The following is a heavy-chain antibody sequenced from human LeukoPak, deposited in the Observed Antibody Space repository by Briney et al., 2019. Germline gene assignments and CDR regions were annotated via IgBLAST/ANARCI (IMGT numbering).Heavy chain of an antibody. J-gene: IGHJ4*02. CDR2: IVVGSGNT. CDR3: AADHPQLGGGDY. CDR1: GFTFTSSA. V-gene: IGHV1-58*01. Sequence: GTSVKVSCKASGFTFTSSAVQWVRQARGQRLEWIGWIVVGSGNTNYAQKFQERVTITRDMSTSTAYMELSSLRSEDTAVYYCAADHPQLGGGDYWGQGTLVTVSS. D-gene: IGHD7-27*01.